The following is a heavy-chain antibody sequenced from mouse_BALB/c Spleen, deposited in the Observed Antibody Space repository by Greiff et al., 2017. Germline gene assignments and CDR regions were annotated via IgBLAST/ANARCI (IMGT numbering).Heavy chain of an antibody. J-gene: IGHJ4*01. V-gene: IGHV5-6*01. CDR3: AGGVSYAMDY. CDR1: GFTFSSYG. D-gene: IGHD2-13*01. CDR2: ISSGGSYT. Sequence: EVNLVESGGDLVKPGGSLKLSCAASGFTFSSYGMSWVRQTPDKRLEWVATISSGGSYTYYPDSVKGRFTISRDNAKNTLYLQMSSLKSEDTAMYYCAGGVSYAMDYWGQGTSVTVSS.